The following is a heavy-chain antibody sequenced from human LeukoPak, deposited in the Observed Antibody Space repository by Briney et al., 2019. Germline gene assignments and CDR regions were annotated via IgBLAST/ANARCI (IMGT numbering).Heavy chain of an antibody. V-gene: IGHV1-2*02. Sequence: GASVKVSCKASGYTFTGYYMHWVRQAPGQGLEWMGWINPNSGGTNYAQKFQGRVTMTRDTSISTAYMELGRLRSDDTAVYYCARDLAAYYYDSSGYNAGDDWGQGTLVTVSS. CDR2: INPNSGGT. D-gene: IGHD3-22*01. J-gene: IGHJ4*02. CDR3: ARDLAAYYYDSSGYNAGDD. CDR1: GYTFTGYY.